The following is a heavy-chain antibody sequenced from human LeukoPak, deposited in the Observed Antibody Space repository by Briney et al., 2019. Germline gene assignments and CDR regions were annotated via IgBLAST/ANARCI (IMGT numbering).Heavy chain of an antibody. J-gene: IGHJ4*02. CDR2: IDHSGST. CDR1: GGSISGSSYY. V-gene: IGHV4-39*07. D-gene: IGHD3-3*01. Sequence: SETLSLTCTVSGGSISGSSYYWGWIRQPPGKGLEWIGEIDHSGSTNYNPSLKSRVTISVDTSKNQFSLKLSSVTAAGTAVYYCARGRDFWSGYYRKNFDYWGQGTLVTVSS. CDR3: ARGRDFWSGYYRKNFDY.